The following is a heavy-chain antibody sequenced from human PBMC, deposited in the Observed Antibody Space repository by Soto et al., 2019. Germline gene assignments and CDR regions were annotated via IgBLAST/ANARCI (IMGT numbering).Heavy chain of an antibody. CDR3: ATDRALAYCGGDCRLFDP. CDR2: FDPEDGET. V-gene: IGHV1-24*01. Sequence: ASVNVSCKVSGYTLTELSMHWVRQAPGKGLEWMGGFDPEDGETIYAQKFQGRVTMTEDTSTDTAYMELSSLRSEDTAVYYCATDRALAYCGGDCRLFDPWGQGTLVTVSS. J-gene: IGHJ5*02. D-gene: IGHD2-21*02. CDR1: GYTLTELS.